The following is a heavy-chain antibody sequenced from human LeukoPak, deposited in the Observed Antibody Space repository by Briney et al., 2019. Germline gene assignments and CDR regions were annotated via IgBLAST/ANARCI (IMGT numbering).Heavy chain of an antibody. D-gene: IGHD3-22*01. CDR3: ARVIRYYYDSSSFYQYFDF. CDR2: IYYSGST. CDR1: GDSISSYY. Sequence: SETLSLTCTVSGDSISSYYWSWVRQPPGKGLEWIGYIYYSGSTNYNPSLKSRVTISVDTSKNQFSLKLSSVTAADTAVYYCARVIRYYYDSSSFYQYFDFWGQGTLVTVSS. J-gene: IGHJ4*01. V-gene: IGHV4-59*01.